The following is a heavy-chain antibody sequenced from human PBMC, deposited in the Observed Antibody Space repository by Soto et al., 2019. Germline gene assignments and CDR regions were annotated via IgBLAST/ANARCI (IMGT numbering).Heavy chain of an antibody. Sequence: QIQLVQSGAEVKKPGASVKVSCKSSGYKFISHSITWVRQAPGQGLEWMGGISAYNGNTNYAQKLQGRVTMTTDTRTTTAFVDLRSLTSDDTAVYYCARGAFWGGVPGCREMDVWGQGPRVTVSS. CDR2: ISAYNGNT. CDR3: ARGAFWGGVPGCREMDV. CDR1: GYKFISHS. J-gene: IGHJ6*02. D-gene: IGHD2-21*01. V-gene: IGHV1-18*01.